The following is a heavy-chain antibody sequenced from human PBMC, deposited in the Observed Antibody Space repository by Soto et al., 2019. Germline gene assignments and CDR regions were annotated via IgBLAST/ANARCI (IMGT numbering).Heavy chain of an antibody. CDR3: ARGQEGVVATH. Sequence: QGPLQQWGAGLLKPSETLSLNCAVTGGSLSGYYWGWVRQPPGKGLEWIGEVKDGGHTNYSPSLRGRVTISSDTSNNQFSLRLNSVTAADTGVYYCARGQEGVVATHWDQGSLVTVSS. D-gene: IGHD5-12*01. CDR1: GGSLSGYY. J-gene: IGHJ4*02. CDR2: VKDGGHT. V-gene: IGHV4-34*01.